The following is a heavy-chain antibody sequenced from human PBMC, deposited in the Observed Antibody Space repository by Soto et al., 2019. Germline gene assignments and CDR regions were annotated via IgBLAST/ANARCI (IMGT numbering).Heavy chain of an antibody. CDR1: GFTFYNYA. CDR2: ISGGGDGT. Sequence: EVQLLESGGGLVRPGGSLRLSCAASGFTFYNYAMNWVRQAPGQGLEWVSTISGGGDGTYYADSVKGRFTISRDNSRNTVYLQMNSLRAEDTAVYYCAKKGLCSLATYCTTGDCHYAFDVWGQGTLVTVSS. J-gene: IGHJ3*01. D-gene: IGHD2-8*01. CDR3: AKKGLCSLATYCTTGDCHYAFDV. V-gene: IGHV3-23*01.